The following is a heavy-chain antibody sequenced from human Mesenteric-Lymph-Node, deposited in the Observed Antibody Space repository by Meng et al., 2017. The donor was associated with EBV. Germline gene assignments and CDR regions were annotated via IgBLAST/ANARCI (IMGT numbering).Heavy chain of an antibody. V-gene: IGHV1-69*06. D-gene: IGHD1-1*01. Sequence: VQLVQSGAEVKKPGSSVKVSCKASGGTFSRYAISWVRQAPGQGLEWMGGIIPIFGTANYAQKFQGRVTITADKSTSTAYMELSSLRSEDTAVYYCARDRGLERNDGIDYWGQGTLVTVSS. J-gene: IGHJ4*02. CDR2: IIPIFGTA. CDR1: GGTFSRYA. CDR3: ARDRGLERNDGIDY.